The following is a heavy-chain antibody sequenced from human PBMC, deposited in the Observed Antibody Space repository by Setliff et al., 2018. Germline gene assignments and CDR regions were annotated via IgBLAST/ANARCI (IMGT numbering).Heavy chain of an antibody. Sequence: GGSLRLSCAASGFTFSSYWMHWVRQAPGKGLVWVSRINSDGSSTSYADSLEGRFTISRDNSKNSLYLQMNSLRAEDTAVYYCARDRDSSGYPYYFDYWGQGTLVTVS. D-gene: IGHD3-22*01. CDR2: INSDGSST. J-gene: IGHJ4*02. CDR1: GFTFSSYW. CDR3: ARDRDSSGYPYYFDY. V-gene: IGHV3-74*01.